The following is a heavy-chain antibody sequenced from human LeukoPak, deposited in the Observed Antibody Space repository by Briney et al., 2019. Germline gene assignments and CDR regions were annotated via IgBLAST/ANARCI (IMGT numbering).Heavy chain of an antibody. CDR2: INPNSGGI. V-gene: IGHV1-2*02. CDR1: GYTFTSYY. D-gene: IGHD2-2*02. J-gene: IGHJ6*03. CDR3: AIFVVVPAAIRRSEYMDV. Sequence: GASVKVSYKASGYTFTSYYMHWVRQAPGQGLEWMGWINPNSGGINYAQKFQGRVTMTRDTSISTAYMELSRLRSDDTAVYYCAIFVVVPAAIRRSEYMDVWGKGTTVTVSS.